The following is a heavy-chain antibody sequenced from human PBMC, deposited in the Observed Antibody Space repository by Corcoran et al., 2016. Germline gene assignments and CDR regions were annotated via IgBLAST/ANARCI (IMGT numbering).Heavy chain of an antibody. J-gene: IGHJ6*02. D-gene: IGHD5-18*01. V-gene: IGHV4-39*07. CDR1: GGSISSSSYY. Sequence: QLQLQESDPGLVKPSETLSLTCTVSGGSISSSSYYWGWNRQPPGKGLEWIGSIYYSGSTYYNPSLKSRVTISVDTSKNQFSLKLSSVTAADTAVYYCASWADTARPNYYYYGMDVWGQGTTVTVSS. CDR3: ASWADTARPNYYYYGMDV. CDR2: IYYSGST.